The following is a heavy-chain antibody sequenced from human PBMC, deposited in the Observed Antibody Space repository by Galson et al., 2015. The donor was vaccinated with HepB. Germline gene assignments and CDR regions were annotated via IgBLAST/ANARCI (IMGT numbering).Heavy chain of an antibody. V-gene: IGHV3-66*02. J-gene: IGHJ4*02. Sequence: SLRLSCAASGFKVSSIYMTWVRQAPGKGLEWVSVISTGDSTHYADAVKGRFTISRDTSTNTVFLQMNSLRPEDTAVYYCARPPLRDGYYSFYYWGKGTLVTVSS. D-gene: IGHD5-24*01. CDR1: GFKVSSIY. CDR3: ARPPLRDGYYSFYY. CDR2: ISTGDST.